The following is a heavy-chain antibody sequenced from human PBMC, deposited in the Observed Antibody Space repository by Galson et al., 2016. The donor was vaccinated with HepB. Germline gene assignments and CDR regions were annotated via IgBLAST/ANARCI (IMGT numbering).Heavy chain of an antibody. D-gene: IGHD3-3*01. Sequence: SVKVSCKASGFTFSNSAVQWVRQSRGQGLEWIGWIVVGSGITNYAQNFQERFTITRDMSTSTTQMELSSLRSEDTAVYYCAAGGAGNHGFWSPHYPLDPFDIWGQGTLVTVSS. CDR1: GFTFSNSA. J-gene: IGHJ3*02. CDR3: AAGGAGNHGFWSPHYPLDPFDI. V-gene: IGHV1-58*01. CDR2: IVVGSGIT.